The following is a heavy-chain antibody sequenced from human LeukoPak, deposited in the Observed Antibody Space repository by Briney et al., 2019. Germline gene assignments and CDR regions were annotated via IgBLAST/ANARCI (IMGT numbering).Heavy chain of an antibody. CDR2: ISTDNANT. J-gene: IGHJ4*02. Sequence: ASVKVSCKASGYTFTNYGISWVRQAPGQGLEWMGWISTDNANTRYAQKFQGRVTMTTDTSTSTAYMELRSLRSDDTAVCYCAGSRGDGSNFFFDQWVQGALVTVSS. CDR3: AGSRGDGSNFFFDQ. D-gene: IGHD5-24*01. V-gene: IGHV1-18*01. CDR1: GYTFTNYG.